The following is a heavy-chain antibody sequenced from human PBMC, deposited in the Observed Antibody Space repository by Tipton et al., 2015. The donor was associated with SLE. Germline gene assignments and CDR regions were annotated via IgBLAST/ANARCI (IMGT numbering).Heavy chain of an antibody. CDR3: ARGSLSRRKYCSGGSCYYYYGMDV. CDR2: ISAYNGNT. V-gene: IGHV1-18*01. Sequence: QSGPEVKKPGASVKVSCKASGYTFTSYGISWVRQAPGQGLEWMGWISAYNGNTNYAQKLQGRVTMTTDTSTSTAYMELRSLRSDDTAVYYCARGSLSRRKYCSGGSCYYYYGMDVWGQGTTVTVSS. J-gene: IGHJ6*02. CDR1: GYTFTSYG. D-gene: IGHD2-15*01.